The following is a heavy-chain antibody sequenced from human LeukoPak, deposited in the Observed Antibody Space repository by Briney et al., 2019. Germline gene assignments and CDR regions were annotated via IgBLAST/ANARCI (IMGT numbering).Heavy chain of an antibody. D-gene: IGHD5-12*01. CDR1: GFTFDDYD. CDR2: ITWNGAKT. Sequence: RTGGSLRLSCSASGFTFDDYDMNWVRQAPGKGLEWVSGITWNGAKTGYADSVKGRFTISRDNAGYSLYLQMNSLRAEDTAFYYCAKVGGAGYGTSNYLASWGQGTLVIVSS. CDR3: AKVGGAGYGTSNYLAS. J-gene: IGHJ4*02. V-gene: IGHV3-20*04.